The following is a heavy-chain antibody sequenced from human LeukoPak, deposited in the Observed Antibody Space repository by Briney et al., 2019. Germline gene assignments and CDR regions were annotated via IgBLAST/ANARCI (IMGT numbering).Heavy chain of an antibody. V-gene: IGHV5-51*01. CDR3: ARPRAVAGYVFDI. Sequence: GESLKISCKGSGYTLTTYWIGWVRQMPGKGLEWMGIIYPGDSDTRYSPSFQGQVTISADTSISTAYLQWSSLKASDSAMYYCARPRAVAGYVFDIWGQGTMVTVSS. D-gene: IGHD6-19*01. CDR2: IYPGDSDT. J-gene: IGHJ3*02. CDR1: GYTLTTYW.